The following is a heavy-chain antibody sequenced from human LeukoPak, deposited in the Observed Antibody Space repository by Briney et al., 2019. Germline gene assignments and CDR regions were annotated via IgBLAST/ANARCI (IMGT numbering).Heavy chain of an antibody. CDR3: EKHPGGVLRYFDWFDP. CDR1: GFTFSSYA. J-gene: IGHJ5*02. CDR2: ISGSGGST. D-gene: IGHD3-9*01. Sequence: GGSLRLSCAASGFTFSSYAMSWVRQAPGKGLEWVSAISGSGGSTYYADSVKGRFTISRDNSKNTLYLQMNSLRAEDTAVYYCEKHPGGVLRYFDWFDPWGQGTLVTVSS. V-gene: IGHV3-23*01.